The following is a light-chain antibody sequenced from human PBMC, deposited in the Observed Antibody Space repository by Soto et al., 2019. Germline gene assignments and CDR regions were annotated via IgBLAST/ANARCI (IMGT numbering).Light chain of an antibody. CDR2: DTF. CDR3: LLSYNTVVI. J-gene: IGLJ2*01. Sequence: AVVTQEPSLTVSPGGTVTLTCGSSTGAVTSGHYPYWFQQKPGQAPKTLIYDTFNTHSWTPARFSGSLLGGKAALTLSGAQPEDEAVYFCLLSYNTVVIFGGGTQLTVL. V-gene: IGLV7-46*01. CDR1: TGAVTSGHY.